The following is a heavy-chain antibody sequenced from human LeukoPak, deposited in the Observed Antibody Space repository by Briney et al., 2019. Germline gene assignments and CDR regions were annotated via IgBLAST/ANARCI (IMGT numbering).Heavy chain of an antibody. J-gene: IGHJ6*02. CDR2: IYFTGST. Sequence: SETLSLTCTVSGASISTSSYYWGWIRQPPGEGLEWIGTIYFTGSTYYSPSLNSRVTISLDTSKNQFSLKLSSVTAADTAVYYCASFILWSGETMDVWGQGTTVTVSS. CDR1: GASISTSSYY. V-gene: IGHV4-39*07. D-gene: IGHD3-10*01. CDR3: ASFILWSGETMDV.